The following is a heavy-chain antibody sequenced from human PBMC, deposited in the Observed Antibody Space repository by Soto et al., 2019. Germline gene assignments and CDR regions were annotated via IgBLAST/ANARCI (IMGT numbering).Heavy chain of an antibody. CDR1: GFSLNTGGVG. D-gene: IGHD2-21*02. J-gene: IGHJ6*02. CDR3: THSRCGGDCLQSYSSHYYYGMDV. CDR2: IYWDDDK. V-gene: IGHV2-5*02. Sequence: QITLMESGPTLVNPTQTLTLTCTFSGFSLNTGGVGVGWIRQPPGKALEWLALIYWDDDKRYSPSLRSRLTTTKDTSKTQVVLTMTNMDPVDTATYYCTHSRCGGDCLQSYSSHYYYGMDVWGQGTTVTVSS.